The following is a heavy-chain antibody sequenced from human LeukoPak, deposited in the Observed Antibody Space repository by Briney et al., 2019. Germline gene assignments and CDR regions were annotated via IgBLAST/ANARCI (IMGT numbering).Heavy chain of an antibody. CDR3: ANERYSSGWSSGYYFDY. V-gene: IGHV1-3*01. CDR1: GYTFTSYA. CDR2: INAGNGNT. Sequence: ASVKVSCKASGYTFTSYAMHWVRQAPGQRLEWMGWINAGNGNTKYSQKFQGRVTITRDTSASTAYMELSSLRSEDTAVYYRANERYSSGWSSGYYFDYWGQGTLVTVSS. D-gene: IGHD6-19*01. J-gene: IGHJ4*02.